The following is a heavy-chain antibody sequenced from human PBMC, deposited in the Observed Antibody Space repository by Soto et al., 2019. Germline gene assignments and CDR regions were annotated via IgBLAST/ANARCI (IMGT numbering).Heavy chain of an antibody. Sequence: GGSLRLSCAASGFTFSSYWMSWVRQAPGKGLEWVANIKQDGSEKYYVDSVKGRFTISRDNAKNSLYLQMNSLRAEDTAVYYCARDTSSLGVEIDAFDIWGQGTMVTVSS. J-gene: IGHJ3*02. D-gene: IGHD2-21*01. CDR2: IKQDGSEK. CDR1: GFTFSSYW. CDR3: ARDTSSLGVEIDAFDI. V-gene: IGHV3-7*01.